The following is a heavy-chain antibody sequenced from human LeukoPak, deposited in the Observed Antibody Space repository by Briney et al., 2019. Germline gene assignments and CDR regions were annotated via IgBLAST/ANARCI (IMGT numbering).Heavy chain of an antibody. D-gene: IGHD3-10*01. J-gene: IGHJ5*02. Sequence: GGSLRLSCAASGFTFSSHGMQWVRQAPGKGLEWVALIWYDGSRTNYVDSVMGRFTISRDSSKNTLYLQMDNLRVKDTAVYFCAKDLSYGSLWFDPWGQGTLVTVSS. CDR3: AKDLSYGSLWFDP. CDR1: GFTFSSHG. V-gene: IGHV3-33*06. CDR2: IWYDGSRT.